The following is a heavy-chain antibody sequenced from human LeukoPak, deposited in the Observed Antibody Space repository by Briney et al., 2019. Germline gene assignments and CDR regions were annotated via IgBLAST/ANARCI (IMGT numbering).Heavy chain of an antibody. V-gene: IGHV3-30*04. D-gene: IGHD6-19*01. CDR2: ISYDGSNK. CDR1: GFTFSSYA. Sequence: GGSMRLSCAASGFTFSSYAMHWVRQAPGKGLEWVAVISYDGSNKYYADSVKGRFTISRDNSKNTLYLQMNSLRAEDTAVYYCASLGYGSGWWLFDYWGQGTLVTVSS. CDR3: ASLGYGSGWWLFDY. J-gene: IGHJ4*02.